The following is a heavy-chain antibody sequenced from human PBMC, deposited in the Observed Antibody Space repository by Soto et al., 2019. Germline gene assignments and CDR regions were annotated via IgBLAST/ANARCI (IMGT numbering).Heavy chain of an antibody. CDR3: ARHYKGVVVPAAHNWFDP. D-gene: IGHD2-2*01. CDR1: GGSISSSSYY. CDR2: IYYSGST. Sequence: QLQLQESGPGLVKPSETLSLTCTVSGGSISSSSYYWGWIRQPPGKGLEWIGSIYYSGSTYYNPSLQSRVTISVDTSKNQFSLKLSSVTAADTAVYYCARHYKGVVVPAAHNWFDPWGQGTLVTVSS. V-gene: IGHV4-39*01. J-gene: IGHJ5*02.